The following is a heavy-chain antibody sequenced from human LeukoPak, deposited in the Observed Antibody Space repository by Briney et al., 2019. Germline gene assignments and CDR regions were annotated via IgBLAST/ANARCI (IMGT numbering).Heavy chain of an antibody. Sequence: SETLSLTCAVYGGSFSGYYWSWIRQPPGKGLEWIGEINHSGSTNYNPSLKSRVTISVDTSKNQFSLKLSSVTAADTAVYYCARDPGRATDAFDIWGQGTMVTVSS. CDR3: ARDPGRATDAFDI. CDR2: INHSGST. CDR1: GGSFSGYY. J-gene: IGHJ3*02. V-gene: IGHV4-34*01.